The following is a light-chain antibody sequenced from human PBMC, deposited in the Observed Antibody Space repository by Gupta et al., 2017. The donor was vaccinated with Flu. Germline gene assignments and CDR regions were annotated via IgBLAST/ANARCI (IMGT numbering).Light chain of an antibody. CDR3: QQTHNTPWT. CDR1: QNINMY. V-gene: IGKV1-39*01. CDR2: SAS. J-gene: IGKJ1*01. Sequence: DVQMTQSPFSLSASVGDRVTITCRASQNINMYLNWYQQKPGKAPDVLIYSASSLQSGVPLRFSGRGSGTDFTLTISRLQPEDFATYYCQQTHNTPWTFGRGTKVEV.